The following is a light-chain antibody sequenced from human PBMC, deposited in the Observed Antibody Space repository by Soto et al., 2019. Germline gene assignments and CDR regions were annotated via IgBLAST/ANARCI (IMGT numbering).Light chain of an antibody. V-gene: IGKV3-11*02. CDR2: DAF. J-gene: IGKJ4*01. CDR1: QSVGGN. Sequence: EIVLKQSPATLSLSPGERATLSCRASQSVGGNLDWYQQNPGQAPRLLIYDAFNRASGIPARCSGSGSGRDFTLTISSLEPEDLAVYYCHQRINWPPLTFGGGTKVEIK. CDR3: HQRINWPPLT.